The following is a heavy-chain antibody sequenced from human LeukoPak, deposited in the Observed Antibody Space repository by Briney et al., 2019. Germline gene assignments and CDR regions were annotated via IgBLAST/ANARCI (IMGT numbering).Heavy chain of an antibody. CDR1: GFTFSSYA. CDR2: ISGGGGST. Sequence: GGSLRLSCAASGFTFSSYAMSWVRQAPGKGLEWVSSISGGGGSTYHADSVKGRFTISRDNSKNMLYLQMNSLRAEDTAVYYCARVPYSSSWYPYFDYWGQGTLVTVSS. J-gene: IGHJ4*02. D-gene: IGHD6-13*01. CDR3: ARVPYSSSWYPYFDY. V-gene: IGHV3-23*01.